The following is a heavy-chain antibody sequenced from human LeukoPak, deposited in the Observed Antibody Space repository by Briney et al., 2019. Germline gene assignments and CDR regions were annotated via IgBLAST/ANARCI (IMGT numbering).Heavy chain of an antibody. CDR3: ARVPSSSWADY. J-gene: IGHJ4*02. D-gene: IGHD6-13*01. CDR1: GGSISSYY. CDR2: IYYSGST. V-gene: IGHV4-59*01. Sequence: SETLSLTCTVSGGSISSYYWSWIRQPPGKGLEWIGYIYYSGSTNYNPSLKSRVTISVDTSKNQFSLKLSSVTAADTAVYYCARVPSSSWADYWGQGTLVTVSS.